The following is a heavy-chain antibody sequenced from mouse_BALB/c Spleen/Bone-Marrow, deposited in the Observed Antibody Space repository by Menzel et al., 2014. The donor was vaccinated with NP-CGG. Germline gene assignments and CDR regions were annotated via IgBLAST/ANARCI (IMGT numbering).Heavy chain of an antibody. CDR3: ARDGYYVVMDY. Sequence: VKLVESGPGLVAPSQSLSITCTVSGFPLTNYGVHWVRQPPGKGLEWLGVIWTGGSTNYNSALMSRLSITKDNSKNQVFLKMNSLQTADTAMYYCARDGYYVVMDYWGQGTPVTVSS. CDR2: IWTGGST. D-gene: IGHD2-3*01. CDR1: GFPLTNYG. J-gene: IGHJ4*01. V-gene: IGHV2-9*02.